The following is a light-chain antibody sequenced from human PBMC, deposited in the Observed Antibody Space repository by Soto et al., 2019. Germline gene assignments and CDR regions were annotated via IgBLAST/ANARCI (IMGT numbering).Light chain of an antibody. Sequence: QSVLTQPASVCGSPGQSLTISCTGTSSDVGSSNFVSWYQQHPGKAPKLIIYEGSRRPSGVSGRFSGSKSGNAASLTISGLQAEDEADYYCCSFPGSSIFYVFGTGTKLTVL. V-gene: IGLV2-23*01. CDR2: EGS. CDR1: SSDVGSSNF. CDR3: CSFPGSSIFYV. J-gene: IGLJ1*01.